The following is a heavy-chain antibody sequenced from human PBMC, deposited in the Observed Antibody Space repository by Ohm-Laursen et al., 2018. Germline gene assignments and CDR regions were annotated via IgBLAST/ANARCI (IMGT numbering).Heavy chain of an antibody. CDR1: GFTFDDYA. D-gene: IGHD2-21*01. CDR3: AKDILGSRRGLWGDNAFDI. V-gene: IGHV3-9*01. J-gene: IGHJ3*02. Sequence: SLRLSCTASGFTFDDYAMHWVRQAPGKGLEWVSGISWNSGSIGYADSVKGRFTISRDNAKNSLYLQMNSLRAEDTALYYCAKDILGSRRGLWGDNAFDIWGQGTMVTVSS. CDR2: ISWNSGSI.